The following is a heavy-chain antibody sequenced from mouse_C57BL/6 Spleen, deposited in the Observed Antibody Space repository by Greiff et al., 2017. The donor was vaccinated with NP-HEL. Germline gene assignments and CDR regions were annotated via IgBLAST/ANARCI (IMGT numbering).Heavy chain of an antibody. V-gene: IGHV1-54*01. CDR1: GYAFTNYL. D-gene: IGHD4-1*02. CDR3: ARSNWTVYAMDY. Sequence: VKLMESGAELVRPGTSVKVSCKASGYAFTNYLIEWVKQRPGQGLEWIGVINPGSGGTNYNEKFKGKATLTADKSSSTAYMQLSSLTSEDSAVYFCARSNWTVYAMDYWGQGTSVTVSS. J-gene: IGHJ4*01. CDR2: INPGSGGT.